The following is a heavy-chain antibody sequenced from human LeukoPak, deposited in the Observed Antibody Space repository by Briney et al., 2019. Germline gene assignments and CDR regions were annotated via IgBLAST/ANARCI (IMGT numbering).Heavy chain of an antibody. CDR3: TSADYYGSGSLTFDY. V-gene: IGHV3-73*01. J-gene: IGHJ4*02. D-gene: IGHD3-10*01. CDR2: IDNKDKGYAS. Sequence: GGSLRLSCAASGFTFSGSAMHWVRQSSGKGLEWVGQIDNKDKGYASAKAYAGSVKGRFTISRDDSKNTAYLQMNSLKTEDTAVYYCTSADYYGSGSLTFDYWGQGTLVSVSS. CDR1: GFTFSGSA.